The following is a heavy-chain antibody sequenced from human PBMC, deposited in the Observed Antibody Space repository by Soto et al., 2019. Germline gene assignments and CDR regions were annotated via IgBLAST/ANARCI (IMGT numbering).Heavy chain of an antibody. D-gene: IGHD1-20*01. CDR2: ISAYNGNT. J-gene: IGHJ4*02. CDR1: GYTFTSYG. Sequence: ASVKVSCKASGYTFTSYGISWVRQAPGQGLEWMGWISAYNGNTNYAQKLQGRVTMTTDTSTSTAYMGLRSLRSDDRAVYYCARDHRESYNWNFDYWGQGTLVTVSS. V-gene: IGHV1-18*01. CDR3: ARDHRESYNWNFDY.